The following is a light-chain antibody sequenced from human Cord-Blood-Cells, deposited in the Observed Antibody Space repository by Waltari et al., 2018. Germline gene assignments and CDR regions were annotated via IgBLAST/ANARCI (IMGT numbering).Light chain of an antibody. V-gene: IGLV2-23*01. CDR1: SSDAGSSIL. CDR3: CSYAGSSTLV. CDR2: EGS. J-gene: IGLJ2*01. Sequence: QSALTQPASVSGSPGQSITISSTGTSSDAGSSILVSCHQQHPGKAPKLMIYEGSKRPSGVSNRFSGSKSGNTASLTISGLQAEDEADYYCCSYAGSSTLVFGGGTKLTVL.